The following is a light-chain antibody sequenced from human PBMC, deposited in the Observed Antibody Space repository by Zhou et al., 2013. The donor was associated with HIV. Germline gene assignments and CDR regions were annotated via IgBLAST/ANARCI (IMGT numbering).Light chain of an antibody. CDR2: AAS. Sequence: DIQMTQSPSSLSASVGDRVTITCRASQSISNYLNWFQQKPGKAPKLLIYAASRLQSGVPSRFSGSGSGTDFTLTISSLQPEDFATYYCQQSYSTPYTFGQGPSWRSN. CDR3: QQSYSTPYT. J-gene: IGKJ2*01. CDR1: QSISNY. V-gene: IGKV1-39*01.